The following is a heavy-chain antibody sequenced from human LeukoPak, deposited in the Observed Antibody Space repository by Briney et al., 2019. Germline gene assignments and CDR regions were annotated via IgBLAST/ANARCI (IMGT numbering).Heavy chain of an antibody. CDR3: AREGGYSGSYRDCYFDY. J-gene: IGHJ4*02. CDR2: INPSGGST. D-gene: IGHD1-26*01. Sequence: ASVKVSCKASGYTFTSYYMHWVRQAPGQGLEWMGIINPSGGSTSYAQKFQGRVTITADEYTSTAYMELSSLRSEDTAVYYCAREGGYSGSYRDCYFDYWGQGTLVTVSS. CDR1: GYTFTSYY. V-gene: IGHV1-46*01.